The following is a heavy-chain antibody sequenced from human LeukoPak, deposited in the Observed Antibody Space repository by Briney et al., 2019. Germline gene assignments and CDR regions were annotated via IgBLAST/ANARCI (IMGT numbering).Heavy chain of an antibody. CDR2: ISGSGGST. D-gene: IGHD3-22*01. J-gene: IGHJ1*01. V-gene: IGHV3-23*01. CDR3: AKDDRWDSSGYYYIFGNFQH. CDR1: GFTFSSYA. Sequence: PGGSLRLSCAASGFTFSSYAMTWVRQAPGKGLEWVSAISGSGGSTNYADSVKGRFTISRDNSKNTLYLQMNSLRAEDTAVYYCAKDDRWDSSGYYYIFGNFQHWGQGTLVTVSS.